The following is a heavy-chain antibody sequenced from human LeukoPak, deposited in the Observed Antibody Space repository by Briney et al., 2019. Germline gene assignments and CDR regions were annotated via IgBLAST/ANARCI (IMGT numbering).Heavy chain of an antibody. CDR3: ARENYYDSSGANFFDY. CDR2: IYYTGNT. Sequence: SETLSLTCTVSGGSISSYYWSWIRQPPGKGLEWIGYIYYTGNTNYNPSLKSRVTISVDTSKNQFSLKLSSVTAADTAVYFCARENYYDSSGANFFDYWGQGTLVTVSS. J-gene: IGHJ4*02. V-gene: IGHV4-59*01. D-gene: IGHD3-22*01. CDR1: GGSISSYY.